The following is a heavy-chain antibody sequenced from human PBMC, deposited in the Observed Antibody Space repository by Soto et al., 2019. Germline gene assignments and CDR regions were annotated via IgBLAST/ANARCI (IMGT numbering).Heavy chain of an antibody. D-gene: IGHD5-12*01. CDR3: AKSSGARSYYYMDV. Sequence: GGSLRLSCAASGFTFDDYAMHWVRQAPGKGLEWVSSISWHSGYIEYADSVRGRFTISRDNAKNYLYLQMNSLRAEDTALYYCAKSSGARSYYYMDVWGIGTTVTVSS. V-gene: IGHV3-9*01. CDR1: GFTFDDYA. J-gene: IGHJ6*03. CDR2: ISWHSGYI.